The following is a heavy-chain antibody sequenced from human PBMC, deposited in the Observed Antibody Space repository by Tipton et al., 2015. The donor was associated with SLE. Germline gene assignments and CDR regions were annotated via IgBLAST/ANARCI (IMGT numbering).Heavy chain of an antibody. V-gene: IGHV1-18*01. D-gene: IGHD2-15*01. Sequence: QLVQSGAEVKKPGASVKVSCKASGYTFTSYGISWVRQAPGQGLEWMGWISAYNGNTNYAQKLQGRVTMTTDTSTSTAHMELRSLRSDDTAVYYCARDDSLVVVAATYAFDIWGQGTMVTVSS. CDR1: GYTFTSYG. CDR2: ISAYNGNT. J-gene: IGHJ3*02. CDR3: ARDDSLVVVAATYAFDI.